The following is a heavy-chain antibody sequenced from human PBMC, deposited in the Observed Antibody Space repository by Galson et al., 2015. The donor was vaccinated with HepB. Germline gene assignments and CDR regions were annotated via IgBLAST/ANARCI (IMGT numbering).Heavy chain of an antibody. CDR1: GFTFSTYG. D-gene: IGHD3-22*01. Sequence: SLRLSCAASGFTFSTYGMHWVRQAPGKGLEWVAVIWYDGSKKFYADSVKGRFTISRDNSKNTLYLQMNSLRAEDTAVYYCANFKGGDSSGYFDYWGQGILVTVSS. J-gene: IGHJ4*02. CDR3: ANFKGGDSSGYFDY. CDR2: IWYDGSKK. V-gene: IGHV3-33*06.